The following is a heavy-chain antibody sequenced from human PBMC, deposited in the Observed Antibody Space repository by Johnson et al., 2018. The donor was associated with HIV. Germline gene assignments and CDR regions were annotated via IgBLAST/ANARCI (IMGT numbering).Heavy chain of an antibody. CDR1: GFTFSSYW. V-gene: IGHV3-74*01. D-gene: IGHD1-1*01. Sequence: VQLVESGGGLVQPGGSLRLSCAASGFTFSSYWMHWVRQAPGKGLVWVSRITSDGSSTSYADSVKGRFTISRDNAKNTLYLQMNSLRAEDTAVYYCAKATTGSDAFDIWGQGTMVTVSS. CDR2: ITSDGSST. J-gene: IGHJ3*02. CDR3: AKATTGSDAFDI.